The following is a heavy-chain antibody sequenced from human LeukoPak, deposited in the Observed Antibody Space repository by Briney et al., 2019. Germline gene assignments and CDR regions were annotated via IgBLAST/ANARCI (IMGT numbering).Heavy chain of an antibody. V-gene: IGHV3-30*04. Sequence: QSGGSLRLSCAASGFTFSSYAMSWVRQAPGKGLQWVAVISYDGGNKYYADSVKGRFTISRDNSKNTLYLQMNSLRAEDTAVYYCARDRGYSSGWPNFDYWGQGTLVTVSS. CDR3: ARDRGYSSGWPNFDY. D-gene: IGHD6-19*01. J-gene: IGHJ4*02. CDR1: GFTFSSYA. CDR2: ISYDGGNK.